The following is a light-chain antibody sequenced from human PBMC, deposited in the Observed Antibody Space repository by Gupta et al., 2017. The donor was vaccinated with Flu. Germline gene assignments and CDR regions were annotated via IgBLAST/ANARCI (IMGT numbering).Light chain of an antibody. V-gene: IGKV1-39*01. CDR3: QQSDSTPLT. CDR2: AAS. Sequence: DIQMTQSPSSLSASVGDRVTITCRASQSISTYLNWYQRKPGKAPKLLIYAASSLLSGVPSRFSGSGSGTDFTLTISRLQPEDFATYFCQQSDSTPLTFGGGTKVEIK. CDR1: QSISTY. J-gene: IGKJ4*01.